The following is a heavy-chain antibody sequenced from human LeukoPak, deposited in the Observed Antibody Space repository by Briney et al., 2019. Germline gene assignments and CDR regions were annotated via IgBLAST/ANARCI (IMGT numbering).Heavy chain of an antibody. CDR3: AREVGDFWSGYSDY. Sequence: SETPSLTCTVSGGSISSHYWSWIRQPPGKGLEWIGYIYYSGSTNYNPSLKSRVTISVDTSKNQFSLKLSSVTAADTAVYYCAREVGDFWSGYSDYWGQGTLVTVSS. J-gene: IGHJ4*02. CDR2: IYYSGST. V-gene: IGHV4-59*11. CDR1: GGSISSHY. D-gene: IGHD3-3*01.